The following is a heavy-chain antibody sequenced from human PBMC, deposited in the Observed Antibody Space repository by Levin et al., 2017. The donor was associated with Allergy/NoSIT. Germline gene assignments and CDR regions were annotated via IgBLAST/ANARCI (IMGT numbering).Heavy chain of an antibody. V-gene: IGHV1-18*01. CDR1: GYTFTSYG. CDR3: ARELADTALVVDGAFVI. CDR2: ISTYNGNT. Sequence: ASVKVSCKASGYTFTSYGLTWVRQAPGQGLEWLGWISTYNGNTITPQNLQGRVTMTTDTSTSTAYMELRSLRSDDTAVYYCARELADTALVVDGAFVIWGQGTRVTVSS. D-gene: IGHD5-18*01. J-gene: IGHJ3*02.